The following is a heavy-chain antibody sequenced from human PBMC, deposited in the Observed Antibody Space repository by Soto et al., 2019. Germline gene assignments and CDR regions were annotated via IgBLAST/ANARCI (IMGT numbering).Heavy chain of an antibody. V-gene: IGHV3-30*03. CDR2: ISYDGSNK. J-gene: IGHJ6*02. Sequence: QVQLVESGGGVVQPGRSLRLSCAASGFTFSSYGMHWVRQAPGKGLEWVAVISYDGSNKYYADSVKGRFTISRDNSKNTLYLQMNSLRAEDTAGYYCAGDYGMDVWGQGTTVTVSS. CDR3: AGDYGMDV. CDR1: GFTFSSYG.